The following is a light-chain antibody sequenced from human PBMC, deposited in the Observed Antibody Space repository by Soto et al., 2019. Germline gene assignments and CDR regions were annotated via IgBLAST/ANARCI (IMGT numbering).Light chain of an antibody. CDR2: DAS. Sequence: DLQMTQSPSSLSASVGDRVTITCRASQDISNFLAWYQEKPGKAPKSLIYDASSLESGVPPKFSGSGSGTDFTLTINSLQPEDFATYYCQQYNSYPLTFGGGTKVEIK. V-gene: IGKV1-16*02. J-gene: IGKJ4*01. CDR1: QDISNF. CDR3: QQYNSYPLT.